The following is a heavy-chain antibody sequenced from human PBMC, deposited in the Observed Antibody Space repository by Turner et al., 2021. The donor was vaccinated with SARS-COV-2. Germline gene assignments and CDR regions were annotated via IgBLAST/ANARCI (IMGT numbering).Heavy chain of an antibody. CDR3: ARLPERYFFDY. J-gene: IGHJ4*02. Sequence: LQLQESGPGLVKPSETLSLTCTVSGGSIIKNYDYWGWIRQPPGKGLEWIGSIYYSGNTYYNPSLKSRVTISVDTSKSQFSLKLSSVTAADTAVYYCARLPERYFFDYWGQGALVTVSS. V-gene: IGHV4-39*01. CDR1: GGSIIKNYDY. CDR2: IYYSGNT.